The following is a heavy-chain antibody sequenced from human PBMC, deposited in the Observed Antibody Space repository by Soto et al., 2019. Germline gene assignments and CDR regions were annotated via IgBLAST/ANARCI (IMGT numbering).Heavy chain of an antibody. Sequence: GGSLRLSCAASGFTFSSYAMHWVRQAPGKGLEWVAVISYDGSNKYYADSVKGRFTISRDNSKNTLYLQMNSLRAEDTAVYYCARDERFLEWSSRFNPYYYGMDVWGQGTTGTVS. V-gene: IGHV3-30-3*01. J-gene: IGHJ6*02. CDR1: GFTFSSYA. CDR2: ISYDGSNK. D-gene: IGHD3-3*01. CDR3: ARDERFLEWSSRFNPYYYGMDV.